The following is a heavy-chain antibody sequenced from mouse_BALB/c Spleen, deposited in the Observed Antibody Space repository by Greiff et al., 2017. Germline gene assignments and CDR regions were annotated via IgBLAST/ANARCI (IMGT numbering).Heavy chain of an antibody. CDR1: GYTFTSYW. J-gene: IGHJ2*01. Sequence: VQLQQPGAELVKPGASVKLSCKASGYTFTSYWMHWVKQRPGQGLEWIGEINPSNGSTNYNEKFKSKATLTVDKSSSTAYMQLSSLTSEDSAVYYCARGAARATLDYWGQGTTLTVSS. CDR2: INPSNGST. CDR3: ARGAARATLDY. D-gene: IGHD3-1*01. V-gene: IGHV1S81*02.